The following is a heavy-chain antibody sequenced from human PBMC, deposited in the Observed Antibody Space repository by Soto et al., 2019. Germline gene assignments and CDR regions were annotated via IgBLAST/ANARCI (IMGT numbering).Heavy chain of an antibody. D-gene: IGHD1-7*01. CDR2: IWYDGSNK. V-gene: IGHV3-33*08. Sequence: VQLLESGGGLVQPGGSLRLSCAASGFTFSSYAMSWVRQAPGKGLEWVAVIWYDGSNKYYADSVKGRFTISRDNSKNTLYLQMNSLRAEDTAVYYCARDEGPNYAADYWGQGTLVTVSS. J-gene: IGHJ4*02. CDR3: ARDEGPNYAADY. CDR1: GFTFSSYA.